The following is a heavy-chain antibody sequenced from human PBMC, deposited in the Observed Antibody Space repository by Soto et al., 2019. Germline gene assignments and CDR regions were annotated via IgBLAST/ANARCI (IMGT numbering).Heavy chain of an antibody. D-gene: IGHD1-7*01. Sequence: QVQLQESGPGLVKPSQTLSLTCTVSGGSISSGNYYWSWIRQPPGKGLEWIGFISYGGTTHYSASLRSRVSISVDPSTKQFALVLSSVTPADAAVYYCATMGTPVTRLYYFHYWGQGTLVTVSS. CDR3: ATMGTPVTRLYYFHY. CDR1: GGSISSGNYY. V-gene: IGHV4-30-4*01. CDR2: ISYGGTT. J-gene: IGHJ4*02.